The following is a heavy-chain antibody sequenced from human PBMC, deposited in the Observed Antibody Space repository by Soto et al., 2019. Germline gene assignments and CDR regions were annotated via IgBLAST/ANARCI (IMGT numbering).Heavy chain of an antibody. CDR3: ARLGIAAAGTEDDAFDI. V-gene: IGHV5-51*01. CDR1: GYSFTSYW. J-gene: IGHJ3*02. D-gene: IGHD6-13*01. CDR2: IYPGDSDT. Sequence: GESLKISCKGSGYSFTSYWIGWVRQMPGKGLEWMGIIYPGDSDTRYSPSFQGQVTISADKSISTAYLQWSSLKASDTAMYYCARLGIAAAGTEDDAFDIWGQGIMVTVSS.